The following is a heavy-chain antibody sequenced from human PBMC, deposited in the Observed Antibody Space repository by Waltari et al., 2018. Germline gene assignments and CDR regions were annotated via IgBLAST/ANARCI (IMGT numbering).Heavy chain of an antibody. J-gene: IGHJ4*02. D-gene: IGHD2-8*01. CDR3: ASRYCTISRCYASSWNSFDY. V-gene: IGHV3-7*05. CDR2: INQDGSET. Sequence: EVQLVESGGGWVQPGGSLRLSCAASGLTVGSYWMTCVRQAPGKGLEWVAKINQDGSETYYVDSVKGRFTVSRDNADNSLYLQMNSLRAEDTAMYYCASRYCTISRCYASSWNSFDYWGQGTLVTVSS. CDR1: GLTVGSYW.